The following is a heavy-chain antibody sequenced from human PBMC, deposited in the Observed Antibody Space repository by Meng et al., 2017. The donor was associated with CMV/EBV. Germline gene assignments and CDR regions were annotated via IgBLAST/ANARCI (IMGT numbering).Heavy chain of an antibody. V-gene: IGHV3-30*04. CDR1: GFTFSNYG. D-gene: IGHD2-2*01. Sequence: GGPLRLSCEASGFTFSNYGLHWVRQAPGKGLEWVAIISYDEINKYYADSVKGRFTISRDNSKNTLYLQMNSLRAEDTAVYYCARDGRGYCSRTSCLKWYFDLWGRGTLVTVSS. J-gene: IGHJ2*01. CDR3: ARDGRGYCSRTSCLKWYFDL. CDR2: ISYDEINK.